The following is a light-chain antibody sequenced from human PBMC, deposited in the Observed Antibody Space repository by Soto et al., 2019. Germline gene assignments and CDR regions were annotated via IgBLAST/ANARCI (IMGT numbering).Light chain of an antibody. V-gene: IGLV1-44*01. CDR1: TSNIALYT. J-gene: IGLJ2*01. CDR3: AAWDDSLNVV. CDR2: SNY. Sequence: QSVLTQPPSASGTPGQKVTIFCSGSTSNIALYTVNCYQQRQGTAPRLLMYSNYQRPSGVPDRFSASKSGTTASLAISGLHSDDEADYYCAAWDDSLNVVFGGGTQLTVL.